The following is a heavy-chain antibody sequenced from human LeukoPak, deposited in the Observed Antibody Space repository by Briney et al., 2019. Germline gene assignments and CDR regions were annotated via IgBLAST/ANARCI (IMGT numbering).Heavy chain of an antibody. D-gene: IGHD3-22*01. CDR2: IWYDGSNK. CDR3: ARVAIPTYYYDSSGHLDY. J-gene: IGHJ4*02. CDR1: GFTFSSYG. Sequence: GGSLRLSCAASGFTFSSYGMHWVRQAPGKGLEWVAVIWYDGSNKYYADSVKGRFTISRDNSKNTLYLQMNSLRAEDTAVYYCARVAIPTYYYDSSGHLDYWGQGTLVTVSS. V-gene: IGHV3-33*01.